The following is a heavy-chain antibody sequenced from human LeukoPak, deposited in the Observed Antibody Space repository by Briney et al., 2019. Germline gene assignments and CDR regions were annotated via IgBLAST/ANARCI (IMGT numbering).Heavy chain of an antibody. CDR3: ARRMVYAPLGAFDI. CDR1: GFTFSSYS. D-gene: IGHD2-8*01. V-gene: IGHV3-21*01. J-gene: IGHJ3*02. Sequence: GGSLRLSCAASGFTFSSYSMNWVRQAPGKGLEWVSAISSSSSYIYYADSVKGRFTISRDNAKNSLYLQMNSLRAEDTAVYYCARRMVYAPLGAFDIWGQGTMVTVSS. CDR2: ISSSSSYI.